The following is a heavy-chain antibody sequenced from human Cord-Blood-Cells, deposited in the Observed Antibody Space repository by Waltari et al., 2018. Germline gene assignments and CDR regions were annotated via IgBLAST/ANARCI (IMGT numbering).Heavy chain of an antibody. D-gene: IGHD2-2*01. J-gene: IGHJ5*02. CDR1: GLTLSSDG. V-gene: IGHV3-30*18. CDR2: ISYDGSNK. Sequence: QVQLVASRGGVVQPGRSLRLSCAAPGLTLSSDGMHWVSQPPGKGLEWVAVISYDGSNKYYADSVKGRFTISRDNSKNTLYLQMNSLRAEDTAVYYCAKDRQYQLLYWFDPWGQGTLVTVSS. CDR3: AKDRQYQLLYWFDP.